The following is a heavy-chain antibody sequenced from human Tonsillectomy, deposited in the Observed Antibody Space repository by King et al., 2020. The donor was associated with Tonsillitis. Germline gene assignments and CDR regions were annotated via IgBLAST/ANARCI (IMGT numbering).Heavy chain of an antibody. V-gene: IGHV3-23*04. J-gene: IGHJ5*02. CDR2: ISGSGDST. D-gene: IGHD3-3*01. CDR3: AKEGYDFWSGFALA. Sequence: VQLVESGGGLDQPGGSQRLSCTASGFTFSSYAMSWVRQAPGKGLEWVSAISGSGDSTYYADSVKGRFTISRDNSKNTLFLQMNSLRAEDTAVYYCAKEGYDFWSGFALAWGQGTLVTVSS. CDR1: GFTFSSYA.